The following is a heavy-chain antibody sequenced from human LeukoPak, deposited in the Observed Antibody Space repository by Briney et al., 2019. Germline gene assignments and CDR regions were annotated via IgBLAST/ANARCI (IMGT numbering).Heavy chain of an antibody. V-gene: IGHV1-8*01. J-gene: IGHJ5*02. D-gene: IGHD4-17*01. Sequence: ASVKVSCKASGYTFTSYDINWVRQATGQGLEWMGWMNTNSGNTGYAQKFQGRVTMTRNTSIRSEDTAVYYCFLPRPVTTGVGPPSGWFDPWGQGTLVTVSS. CDR3: GPPSGWFDP. CDR1: GYTFTSYD. CDR2: MNTNSGNT.